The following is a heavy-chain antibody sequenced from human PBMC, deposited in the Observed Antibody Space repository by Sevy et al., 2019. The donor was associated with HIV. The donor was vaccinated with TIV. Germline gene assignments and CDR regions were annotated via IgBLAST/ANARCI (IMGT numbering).Heavy chain of an antibody. D-gene: IGHD3-22*01. CDR3: AKDSYFDNTVFDY. CDR2: ISGSGGST. Sequence: GGSLRLSCAASGFTLNNYAMNWVRQAPGKGLEWVSGISGSGGSTYYADSVKGRFTMSRDNSKNTLYLQMSSLRVEDTAVYYCAKDSYFDNTVFDYWGQGTLVTVSS. CDR1: GFTLNNYA. J-gene: IGHJ4*02. V-gene: IGHV3-23*01.